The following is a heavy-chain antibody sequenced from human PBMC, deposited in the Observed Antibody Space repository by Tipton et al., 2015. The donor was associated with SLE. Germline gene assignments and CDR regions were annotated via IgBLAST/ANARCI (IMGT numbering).Heavy chain of an antibody. J-gene: IGHJ4*02. V-gene: IGHV4-4*02. D-gene: IGHD6-13*01. Sequence: SLRLSCAVSGGSISSSNWWSWVRQPPGKGLEWIGEIYHSGSTNYNPPLKSRVTISVDKSKNQFSLKLSSVTAADTAVYYCARRNFGSSWYYFDYWGQGTLVTVSS. CDR2: IYHSGST. CDR1: GGSISSSNW. CDR3: ARRNFGSSWYYFDY.